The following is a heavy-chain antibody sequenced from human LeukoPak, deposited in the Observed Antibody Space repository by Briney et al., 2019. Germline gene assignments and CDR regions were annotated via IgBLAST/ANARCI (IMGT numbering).Heavy chain of an antibody. CDR2: ISWSSGSI. D-gene: IGHD5-24*01. Sequence: SGGSLRLSCAASGFTFDDYAMHWVRQAPGKGLEWVSGISWSSGSIGYADSVKGRFTISRDNAKNSLYLQMNSLRAEDTALYYCAKDMGVEMATIRFDYWGQGTLVTVSS. CDR3: AKDMGVEMATIRFDY. CDR1: GFTFDDYA. V-gene: IGHV3-9*01. J-gene: IGHJ4*02.